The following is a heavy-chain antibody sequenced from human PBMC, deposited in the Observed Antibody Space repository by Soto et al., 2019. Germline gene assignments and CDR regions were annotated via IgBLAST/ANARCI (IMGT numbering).Heavy chain of an antibody. CDR3: ARVMCGDCSSYYYYSMDV. CDR2: IGTTSPYI. V-gene: IGHV3-21*01. CDR1: VFTFGTFT. D-gene: IGHD2-21*02. J-gene: IGHJ6*02. Sequence: GSLRLSGAASVFTFGTFTMNWVRQAPGKGLEWVSSIGTTSPYIYYADSVRGRFTISRDNAKNSLYLQMNSLRAEDTAVYYCARVMCGDCSSYYYYSMDVWGQGTTVTVSS.